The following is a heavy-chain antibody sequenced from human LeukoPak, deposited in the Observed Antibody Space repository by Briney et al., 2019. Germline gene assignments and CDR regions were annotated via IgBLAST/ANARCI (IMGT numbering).Heavy chain of an antibody. CDR1: GFTFSSYS. D-gene: IGHD3-3*01. J-gene: IGHJ4*02. Sequence: QTGGSLRLSCAASGFTFSSYSMTWVRQAPGKGLEWVAVISYNGGQKYYADSVKGRFTISRENSKSTLYLEMNRLRAEDTAVYYCAKPPFWSGYFPPPGDSHFDYWGQGTLVTVSS. CDR3: AKPPFWSGYFPPPGDSHFDY. V-gene: IGHV3-30*18. CDR2: ISYNGGQK.